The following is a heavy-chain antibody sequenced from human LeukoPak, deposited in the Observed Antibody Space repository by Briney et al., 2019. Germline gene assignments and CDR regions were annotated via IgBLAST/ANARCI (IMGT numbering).Heavy chain of an antibody. Sequence: ASVKVSCKASGYSLTNYFMHWVRQAPGQGLEWMGVLNLSGDGASYTQKFQGRVTMTRDMSTSTVFMELSSLRSEDTAVYFCAREPPSTGYYDYWGQGTLVTGSS. CDR2: LNLSGDGA. CDR3: AREPPSTGYYDY. D-gene: IGHD1-1*01. CDR1: GYSLTNYF. V-gene: IGHV1-46*01. J-gene: IGHJ4*02.